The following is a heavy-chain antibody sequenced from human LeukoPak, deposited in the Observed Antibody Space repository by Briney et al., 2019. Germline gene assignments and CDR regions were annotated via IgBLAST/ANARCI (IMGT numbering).Heavy chain of an antibody. D-gene: IGHD1-26*01. CDR2: INPNDAGT. CDR3: ARGSSPGGGTLPYEY. CDR1: VYTFTGYY. V-gene: IGHV1-2*02. Sequence: ASVKVSCKASVYTFTGYYIHWVRQAPGQGLEWMGWINPNDAGTKYSQKFQGRVTMTRDRSISTAYMEMNDLRSDDTASYFYARGSSPGGGTLPYEYWGQGSLVTVSS. J-gene: IGHJ4*02.